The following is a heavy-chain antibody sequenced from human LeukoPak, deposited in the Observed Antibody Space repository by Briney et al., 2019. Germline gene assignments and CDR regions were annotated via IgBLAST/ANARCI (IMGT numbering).Heavy chain of an antibody. V-gene: IGHV4-61*01. CDR2: VYYTGNT. J-gene: IGHJ4*02. Sequence: SETLSLTCTVSGGSVSSGSYYWSRIRQPPGTGLEWIGYVYYTGNTNYNPSLKSRVTISVDTSKNQFSLKLSSVTAADTAVYYCARDTGYCSGGTCYHNFFDYWGQGTLVTVSS. D-gene: IGHD2-15*01. CDR3: ARDTGYCSGGTCYHNFFDY. CDR1: GGSVSSGSYY.